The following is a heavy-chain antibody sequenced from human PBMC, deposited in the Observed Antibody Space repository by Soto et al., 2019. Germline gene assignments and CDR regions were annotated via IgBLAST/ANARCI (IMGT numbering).Heavy chain of an antibody. D-gene: IGHD4-17*01. Sequence: ASVKVSCKASGYTFTSYYMHWVRQAPGQGLEWTGIINPSGGSTSYAQKFQGRVTMTRDTSTSTVYMELSSLRSEDTAVYYCARDLVSVTNYYYYGMDVWGQGTTVTVSS. V-gene: IGHV1-46*01. J-gene: IGHJ6*02. CDR2: INPSGGST. CDR3: ARDLVSVTNYYYYGMDV. CDR1: GYTFTSYY.